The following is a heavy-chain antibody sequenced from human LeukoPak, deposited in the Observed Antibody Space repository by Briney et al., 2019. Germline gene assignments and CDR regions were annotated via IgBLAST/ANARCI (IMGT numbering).Heavy chain of an antibody. CDR3: ARSRRLYYYDGSGYLGPAFDI. J-gene: IGHJ3*02. D-gene: IGHD3-22*01. CDR1: GGSISSYY. V-gene: IGHV4-4*07. Sequence: PSETLSLTCTVSGGSISSYYWSWIRQPAGKGLEWIGRIYTSGSTNYNPSLKSRVTMSVDTSKNQFSLKLSSVTAADTAVYYCARSRRLYYYDGSGYLGPAFDIWGQGTMVTVSS. CDR2: IYTSGST.